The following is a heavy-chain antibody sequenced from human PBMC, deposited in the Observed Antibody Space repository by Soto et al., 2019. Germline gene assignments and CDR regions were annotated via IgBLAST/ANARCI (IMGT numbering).Heavy chain of an antibody. D-gene: IGHD3-3*01. J-gene: IGHJ4*02. CDR2: IYWDDDK. V-gene: IGHV2-5*02. CDR3: AHRYYDFWSGPNAPPFDY. Sequence: SGPTLVNPTQTLTLTCTFSGFSLSTSGVGVGWIRQPPGKALEWLALIYWDDDKRYSPYLKSRLTITKDTSKNQVVLTMTNMEPVDTATYYCAHRYYDFWSGPNAPPFDYWGQGTLVTVPQ. CDR1: GFSLSTSGVG.